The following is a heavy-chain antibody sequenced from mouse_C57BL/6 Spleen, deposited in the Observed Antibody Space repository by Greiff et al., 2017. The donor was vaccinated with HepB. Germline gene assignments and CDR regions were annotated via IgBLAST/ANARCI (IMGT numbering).Heavy chain of an antibody. V-gene: IGHV5-4*03. CDR2: ISDGGSYT. CDR1: GFTFSSYA. Sequence: EVKVEESGGGLVKPGGSLKLSCAASGFTFSSYAMSWVRQTPEKRLEWVATISDGGSYTYYPDNVKGRFTISRDNAKNNLYLQMSHLKSEDTAMYYCARGLPAWFAYWGQGTLVTVSA. J-gene: IGHJ3*01. CDR3: ARGLPAWFAY.